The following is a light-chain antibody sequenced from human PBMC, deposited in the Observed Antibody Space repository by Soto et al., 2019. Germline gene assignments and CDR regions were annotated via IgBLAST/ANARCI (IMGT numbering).Light chain of an antibody. CDR2: EAT. Sequence: QSALTQPASVSGSPGQSITISCTGTSVDIGNYNLISWYQHHPGKAPKVIIFEATKRPSDISGRFSASKSGNTASLTISGLLAEDEADYYCCSYAGRASVIFGGGTKVTVL. V-gene: IGLV2-23*01. CDR1: SVDIGNYNL. CDR3: CSYAGRASVI. J-gene: IGLJ2*01.